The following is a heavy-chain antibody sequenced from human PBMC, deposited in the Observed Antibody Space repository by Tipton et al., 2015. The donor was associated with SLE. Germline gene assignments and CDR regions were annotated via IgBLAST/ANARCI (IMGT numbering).Heavy chain of an antibody. CDR1: GGSISSSSYY. CDR2: NYYSGST. V-gene: IGHV4-39*07. D-gene: IGHD3-3*01. Sequence: LRLSCTVSGGSISSSSYYWGWIRQPPGKGLEWIGSNYYSGSTYYNPSLKSRVTISVDTSKNQFSLKLSSVTAADTAVYYCASVLRGDYWYFDLWGRGTLVTVTS. CDR3: ASVLRGDYWYFDL. J-gene: IGHJ2*01.